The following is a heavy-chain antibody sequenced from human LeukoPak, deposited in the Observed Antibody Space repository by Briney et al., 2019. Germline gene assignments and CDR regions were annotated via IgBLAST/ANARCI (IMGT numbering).Heavy chain of an antibody. Sequence: KSSETLSLTCTVSGYSISSGYYWGWIRQPPGKGLERIGSIYHSGSTYYNPSLKSRVTISVDTSKNQFSLKLSSVTAADTAVYSCARHRLTGGPDAFDIWGQGTVVTVSS. J-gene: IGHJ3*02. CDR2: IYHSGST. V-gene: IGHV4-38-2*02. CDR1: GYSISSGYY. CDR3: ARHRLTGGPDAFDI. D-gene: IGHD3-9*01.